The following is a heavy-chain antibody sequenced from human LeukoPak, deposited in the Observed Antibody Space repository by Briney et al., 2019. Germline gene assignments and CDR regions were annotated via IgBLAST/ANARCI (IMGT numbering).Heavy chain of an antibody. J-gene: IGHJ4*02. Sequence: ASVKVSCKASGYTFTSYDINWVRQATGQGLEWMGWMNPSSGNTGYAQKFQGRVAMTRNTSISTAYMELSSLRSEDTAVYYCARGGAIFLYGSGRKVRPFDYWGQGTLVTVSS. CDR3: ARGGAIFLYGSGRKVRPFDY. V-gene: IGHV1-8*01. CDR2: MNPSSGNT. CDR1: GYTFTSYD. D-gene: IGHD3-10*01.